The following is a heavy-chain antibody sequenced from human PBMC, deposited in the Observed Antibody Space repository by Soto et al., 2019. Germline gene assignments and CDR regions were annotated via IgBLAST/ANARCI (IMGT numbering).Heavy chain of an antibody. CDR2: IRNKANNYAA. V-gene: IGHV3-73*01. CDR1: GFTFSGCV. D-gene: IGHD4-17*01. J-gene: IGHJ6*02. CDR3: ARSYGDDYYFGLDV. Sequence: GGSLRLSCATSGFTFSGCVIHWVRQASGKGLERIGHIRNKANNYAAAYAGSLKGRFTLSRDDSKNTAYLQMDTLKSEDTAVYYCARSYGDDYYFGLDVWGQGTTVTVSS.